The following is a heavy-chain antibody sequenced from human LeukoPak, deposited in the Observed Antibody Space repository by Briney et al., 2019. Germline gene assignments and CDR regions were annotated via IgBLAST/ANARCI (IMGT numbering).Heavy chain of an antibody. D-gene: IGHD1-26*01. CDR2: INSDGSST. Sequence: AGGSLRLSCAASGFTFSSYWMHWVRQAPGKGLVWVSRINSDGSSTSYADSVKGRFTISRHNAKNTLYLQMNSLRAEDTAVYYCAREWELPHFDYWGQGTLVTVSS. CDR1: GFTFSSYW. V-gene: IGHV3-74*01. J-gene: IGHJ4*02. CDR3: AREWELPHFDY.